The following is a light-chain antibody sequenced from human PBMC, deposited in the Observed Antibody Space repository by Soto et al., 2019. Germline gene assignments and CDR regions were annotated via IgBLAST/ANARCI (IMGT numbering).Light chain of an antibody. V-gene: IGKV3-20*01. J-gene: IGKJ1*01. CDR3: QQYGSSPGT. CDR2: GVS. Sequence: EIVLTQSPGTLSLSPGEGATLSCRASQSIVANYLAWYQQKPGQSPRLLIYGVSSRATGIPDRFSGSGSRTDFTLTINRLEPEDSAVYYWQQYGSSPGTFGQGTKVEIK. CDR1: QSIVANY.